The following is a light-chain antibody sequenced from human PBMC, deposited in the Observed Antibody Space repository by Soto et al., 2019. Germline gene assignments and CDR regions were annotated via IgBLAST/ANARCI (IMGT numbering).Light chain of an antibody. CDR2: AAS. Sequence: EIVLTQSPGTLSLSPGERATLSCRASPSISSSYLAWYQQKPGQAPRLLIYAASSRATGIPGRFSGSGSGTDFTLTISRLEPEDLAVYYCQQYGSSSYTFGQGTQFEIK. V-gene: IGKV3-20*01. J-gene: IGKJ2*01. CDR1: PSISSSY. CDR3: QQYGSSSYT.